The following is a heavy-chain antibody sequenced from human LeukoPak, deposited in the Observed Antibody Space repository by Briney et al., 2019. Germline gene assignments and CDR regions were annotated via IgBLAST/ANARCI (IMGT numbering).Heavy chain of an antibody. CDR3: ARGRSGLAAAGSYDY. V-gene: IGHV1-8*01. D-gene: IGHD6-13*01. J-gene: IGHJ4*02. Sequence: ASVKVSCKASGYCFINCVFNLLRQAAGQGLKWMGWINPNSGRTGYAQKFQGRVTMTATAPTSPAYMELSGSGLQDPAVSYCARGRSGLAAAGSYDYWGQGTLITVSS. CDR2: INPNSGRT. CDR1: GYCFINCV.